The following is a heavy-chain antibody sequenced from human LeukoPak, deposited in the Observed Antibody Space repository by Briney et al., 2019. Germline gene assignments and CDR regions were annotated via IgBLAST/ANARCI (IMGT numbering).Heavy chain of an antibody. Sequence: PGGSLRLSCAASGFTFSSYSMNWVRQAPGKGLEWVSYISSSSSTIYYADSVKGRFTISTDNDKNSLYLQMNSLRDEDTAVYYCARGVYCGGDCYSGFDYWGQGTQVSVSS. CDR2: ISSSSSTI. CDR3: ARGVYCGGDCYSGFDY. D-gene: IGHD2-21*02. J-gene: IGHJ4*02. CDR1: GFTFSSYS. V-gene: IGHV3-48*02.